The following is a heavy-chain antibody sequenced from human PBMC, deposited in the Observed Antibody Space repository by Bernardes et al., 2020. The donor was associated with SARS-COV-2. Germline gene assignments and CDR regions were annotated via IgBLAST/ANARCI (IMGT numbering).Heavy chain of an antibody. CDR1: GGSISSYY. Sequence: TLSLTCTVSGGSISSYYWSWIRQPPGKGLEWIGYIYYSGSTNYNPSLKSRVTISVDTSKNQFSLKLSSVTAADTAVYYCARHYHDSSGYYSDHWGQGTLVTVSS. J-gene: IGHJ4*02. CDR2: IYYSGST. V-gene: IGHV4-59*08. D-gene: IGHD3-22*01. CDR3: ARHYHDSSGYYSDH.